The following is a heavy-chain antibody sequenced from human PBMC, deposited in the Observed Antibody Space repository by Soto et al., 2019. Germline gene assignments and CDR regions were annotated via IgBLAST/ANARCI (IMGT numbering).Heavy chain of an antibody. CDR1: GFTFSSYG. V-gene: IGHV3-30*18. CDR3: AKSDILTGYYNGGNAFDI. Sequence: GGSLSLSCAASGFTFSSYGMHWVRHAPGKGQEWVAVISYDGSNKYYADSVKGRFTISRDNSKNTLYLQMKSLRAEDTAVYYCAKSDILTGYYNGGNAFDIWGQGTMVTVSS. J-gene: IGHJ3*02. CDR2: ISYDGSNK. D-gene: IGHD3-9*01.